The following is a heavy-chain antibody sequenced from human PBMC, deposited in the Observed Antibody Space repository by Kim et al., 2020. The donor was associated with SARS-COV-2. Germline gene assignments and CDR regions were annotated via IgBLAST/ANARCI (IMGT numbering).Heavy chain of an antibody. Sequence: ADSVKGRFTISRDNSKNTLYLQMNSLRAEDTAVYYCARGLYSSMRDWFDPWGQGTLVTVSS. V-gene: IGHV3-30*01. D-gene: IGHD6-19*01. CDR3: ARGLYSSMRDWFDP. J-gene: IGHJ5*02.